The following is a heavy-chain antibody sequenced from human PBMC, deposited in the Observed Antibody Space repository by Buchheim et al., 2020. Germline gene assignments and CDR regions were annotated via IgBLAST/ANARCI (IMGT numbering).Heavy chain of an antibody. D-gene: IGHD4-23*01. CDR3: AKCYYGGNSIWFAP. V-gene: IGHV4-30-4*01. J-gene: IGHJ5*02. CDR2: IFNIDNT. CDR1: GDSISTSDHY. Sequence: QVQLQELGPGLVRPSQTLSLSCAVSGDSISTSDHYWSWIRQAPGKGLEWIGYIFNIDNTYYNPSLKSRVTMSVDTSKNQFSLRLTSVTAADTAVYYCAKCYYGGNSIWFAPWGQGTL.